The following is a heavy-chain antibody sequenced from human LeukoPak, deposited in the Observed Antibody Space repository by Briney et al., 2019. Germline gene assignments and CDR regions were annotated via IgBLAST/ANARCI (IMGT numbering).Heavy chain of an antibody. V-gene: IGHV4-34*01. CDR2: INHSGST. CDR1: GGSFSGYY. Sequence: SETLSLTCAVYGGSFSGYYWSWIRQPPGKGPEWIGEINHSGSTNYNPSLKSRVTISVDTSKNQFSLKLSSVTAADTAVYYCARGRGRYCSSTSCRNWFDPWGQGTLVTVSS. D-gene: IGHD2-2*01. CDR3: ARGRGRYCSSTSCRNWFDP. J-gene: IGHJ5*02.